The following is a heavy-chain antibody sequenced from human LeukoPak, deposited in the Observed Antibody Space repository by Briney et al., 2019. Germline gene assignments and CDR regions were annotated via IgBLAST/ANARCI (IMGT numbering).Heavy chain of an antibody. V-gene: IGHV1-2*02. CDR2: INPNSGGT. J-gene: IGHJ4*02. D-gene: IGHD6-19*01. Sequence: ATVTDSCKASGYTFRDYYMNWLRQAPCQGLAWMGWINPNSGGTNYAQKVQGRVTMTRDTSNSTAHMELSSLRSDDTAVYYCARVLRSGPAYWGQGTLVTVSS. CDR1: GYTFRDYY. CDR3: ARVLRSGPAY.